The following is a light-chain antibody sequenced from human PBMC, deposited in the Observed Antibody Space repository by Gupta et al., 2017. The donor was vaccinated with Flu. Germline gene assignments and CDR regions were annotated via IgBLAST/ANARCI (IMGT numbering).Light chain of an antibody. CDR2: DVR. Sequence: QSALTQPRPVSGSPGHSITISCTGTSSDVGGYDYVSWYQQHPGKAPQLMIYDVRKRPSGVPDRFSGSRSGNTASLTISGLQAQDEADYYCCSYAGSYTWVFGGGTKLTVL. CDR3: CSYAGSYTWV. V-gene: IGLV2-11*01. CDR1: SSDVGGYDY. J-gene: IGLJ3*02.